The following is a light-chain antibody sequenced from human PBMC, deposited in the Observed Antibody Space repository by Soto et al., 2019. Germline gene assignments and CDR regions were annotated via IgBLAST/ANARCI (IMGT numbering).Light chain of an antibody. Sequence: QSVLTQPASVSGSPGQSITISCTGTSSDVGSYNLVSWYQQHPGKAPQLMIYEVIKRPSGVSNRFSGSKSGNTASLTISGLQAEDEADYYCCSFAGSSTLVFGGGTQLTVL. CDR1: SSDVGSYNL. V-gene: IGLV2-23*02. J-gene: IGLJ3*02. CDR3: CSFAGSSTLV. CDR2: EVI.